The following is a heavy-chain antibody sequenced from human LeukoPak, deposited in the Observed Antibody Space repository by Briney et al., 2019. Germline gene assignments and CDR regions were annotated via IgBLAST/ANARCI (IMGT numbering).Heavy chain of an antibody. D-gene: IGHD5-24*01. CDR3: ARDRLQLQS. CDR2: IHSSGST. J-gene: IGHJ5*02. Sequence: PSETLSLTCTVSGGSIISYYWSWIRQPPGKGLEWIAYIHSSGSTNYNPSLKSRVTISVDTSKNQFSLKLSSVTAADTAVYYCARDRLQLQSWGQGTLVTVSS. CDR1: GGSIISYY. V-gene: IGHV4-59*01.